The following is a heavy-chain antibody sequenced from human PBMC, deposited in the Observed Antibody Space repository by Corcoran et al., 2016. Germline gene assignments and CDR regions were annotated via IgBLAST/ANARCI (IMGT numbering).Heavy chain of an antibody. CDR2: MNPNSGNT. CDR1: GYTFTSYD. J-gene: IGHJ6*02. CDR3: ARDYGGSGGSCARNYYYYYGMDV. D-gene: IGHD2-15*01. Sequence: QVQLVQSGAEVKKPGASVKVSCKASGYTFTSYDINWVRQATGQGLEWMGWMNPNSGNTGYAQKFQGRVTMTRNTSISTAYMELSSLRSEDTAVYYCARDYGGSGGSCARNYYYYYGMDVWGQGTTVTVSS. V-gene: IGHV1-8*01.